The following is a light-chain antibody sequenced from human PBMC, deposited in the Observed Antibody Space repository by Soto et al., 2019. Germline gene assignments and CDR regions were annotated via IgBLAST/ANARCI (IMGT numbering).Light chain of an antibody. CDR2: DAS. Sequence: DTQMTQSPSSLSASVGDTVTITCQARRDIADSLNWYQQRAGQAPKLLIDDASNLQSGVPARFSGSGTGTSFLLTISSLQPEDFETYYCQQYDDPFTFGGATKVQIK. CDR1: RDIADS. J-gene: IGKJ4*01. V-gene: IGKV1-33*01. CDR3: QQYDDPFT.